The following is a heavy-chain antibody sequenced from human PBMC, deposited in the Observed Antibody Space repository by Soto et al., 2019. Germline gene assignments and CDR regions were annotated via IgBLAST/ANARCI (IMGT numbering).Heavy chain of an antibody. CDR2: ISYDGSEK. V-gene: IGHV3-30*18. CDR1: GFTFNTYG. Sequence: GGSLRLSCAGSGFTFNTYGMHWVRQAPGKGLEWVAVISYDGSEKYYVDSVKGRFTISKDNSKNTLYLQMNSLRPEDTAVYYCAKSPNFYCSSPNCYKYYFDHWGQGTRVTVSS. CDR3: AKSPNFYCSSPNCYKYYFDH. J-gene: IGHJ4*02. D-gene: IGHD2-2*02.